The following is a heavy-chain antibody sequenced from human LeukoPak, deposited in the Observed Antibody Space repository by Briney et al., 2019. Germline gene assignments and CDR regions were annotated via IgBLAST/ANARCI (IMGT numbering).Heavy chain of an antibody. CDR3: ARHSPNYYDSSGYIRGEYFQH. D-gene: IGHD3-22*01. CDR2: IYYSGST. CDR1: GGSISSSSYY. V-gene: IGHV4-39*07. Sequence: SETLSLTCTVSGGSISSSSYYWGWIRQPPGKGLEWIGSIYYSGSTYYNPSLKSRVTISVDTSKNQFSLKLSSVTAADTAVYYCARHSPNYYDSSGYIRGEYFQHWGQGTLVTVSS. J-gene: IGHJ1*01.